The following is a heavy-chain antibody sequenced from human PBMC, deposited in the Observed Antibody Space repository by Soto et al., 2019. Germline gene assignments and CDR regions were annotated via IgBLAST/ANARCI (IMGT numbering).Heavy chain of an antibody. CDR3: GYDFWSGYYKSGWFDP. V-gene: IGHV4-39*01. CDR2: IYYSGST. D-gene: IGHD3-3*01. CDR1: GGSLTSSSYY. J-gene: IGHJ5*02. Sequence: SETLSLTCTVSGGSLTSSSYYWGWIRQPPGKGLEWIGSIYYSGSTYYNPSLKGRVTISVDTSKNQFSLKLSSVTAADTAVYYCGYDFWSGYYKSGWFDPWGQGTLVTVSS.